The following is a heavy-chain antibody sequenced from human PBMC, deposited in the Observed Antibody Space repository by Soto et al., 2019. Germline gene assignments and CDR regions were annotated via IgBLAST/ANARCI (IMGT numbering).Heavy chain of an antibody. J-gene: IGHJ6*02. Sequence: GGSLRLSCAASGFTLSRKGMHWVRQAPGRGLEWVAVISYDGSNKYYGDSVKGRFTISRDNSKHTVYLQMNSLRAEDTAVYYCAKDALTVAGPQRGSLDVWGQGTTVTVSS. CDR1: GFTLSRKG. CDR2: ISYDGSNK. D-gene: IGHD6-19*01. CDR3: AKDALTVAGPQRGSLDV. V-gene: IGHV3-30*18.